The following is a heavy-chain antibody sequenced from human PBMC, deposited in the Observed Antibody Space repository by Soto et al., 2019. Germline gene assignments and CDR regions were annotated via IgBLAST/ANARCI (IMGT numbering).Heavy chain of an antibody. J-gene: IGHJ6*02. Sequence: VQLVQSGAEVKKPGASVKVSCKASGYTFSRSDISWVRQAPGQGLEWMGWISTYNGDTNYAQKVQGRVTMTTDSSTSTAFMELMSLRSDDTAVYYCARSGSVPYYYYGLDVWGQGTTVTVSS. CDR2: ISTYNGDT. D-gene: IGHD1-26*01. CDR1: GYTFSRSD. CDR3: ARSGSVPYYYYGLDV. V-gene: IGHV1-18*01.